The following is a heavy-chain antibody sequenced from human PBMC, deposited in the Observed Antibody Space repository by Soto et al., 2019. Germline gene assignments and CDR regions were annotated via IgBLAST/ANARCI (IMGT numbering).Heavy chain of an antibody. CDR2: IIPIFGTA. V-gene: IGHV1-69*01. Sequence: QVQLVQSGAEVKKPGSSVKVSCKASGGTFSSYAISWVRQAPGQGLEWMGGIIPIFGTANYAQKFQGRVRITADESTSTDYMELSRLRSEDTAVYYCASYRHSSSWYRMDYWGQGTLVTVSS. CDR3: ASYRHSSSWYRMDY. CDR1: GGTFSSYA. J-gene: IGHJ4*02. D-gene: IGHD6-13*01.